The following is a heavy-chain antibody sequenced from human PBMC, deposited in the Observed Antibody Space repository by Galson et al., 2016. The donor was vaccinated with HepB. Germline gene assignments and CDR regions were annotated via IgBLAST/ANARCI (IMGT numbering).Heavy chain of an antibody. CDR2: INPNSGGT. D-gene: IGHD6-13*01. V-gene: IGHV1-2*02. Sequence: SVKVSCKAFGYTFTDYYMHWVRQAPGQGLEWMGLINPNSGGTNYGQRFQGRVTLTRDTSISTAYMELNSLTSDDTAVYYCASGSSSAGLVAYHYGMDVWGEGTTVSVSS. CDR1: GYTFTDYY. J-gene: IGHJ6*04. CDR3: ASGSSSAGLVAYHYGMDV.